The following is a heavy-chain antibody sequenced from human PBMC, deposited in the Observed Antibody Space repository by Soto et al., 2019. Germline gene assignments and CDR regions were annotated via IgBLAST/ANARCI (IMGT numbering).Heavy chain of an antibody. CDR1: GGSISSSSYY. J-gene: IGHJ6*02. Sequence: ASETLSLTCTVSGGSISSSSYYWGWIRQPPGKGLEWIGSIYYSGSTYYNPSLKSRVTISVDTSKNQFSLKLSSVTAADTAVYYCATPSTTMVRGVDYYYYYGMDVWGQGTTVTVSS. D-gene: IGHD3-10*01. V-gene: IGHV4-39*01. CDR2: IYYSGST. CDR3: ATPSTTMVRGVDYYYYYGMDV.